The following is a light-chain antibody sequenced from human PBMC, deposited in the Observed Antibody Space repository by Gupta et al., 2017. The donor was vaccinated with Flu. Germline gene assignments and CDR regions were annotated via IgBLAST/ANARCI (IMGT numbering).Light chain of an antibody. CDR2: END. J-gene: IGLJ1*01. Sequence: VLTPSRSVSESPGLTVLITCTRSSGSIASSSLQCYQHRPGSPPPSVIYENDQRDTGGPDRVSGSSDSSSNTASLTISGQRAEDEADYYCQTYVGNKRYVFGAGTNVAVL. CDR3: QTYVGNKRYV. V-gene: IGLV6-57*01. CDR1: SGSIASSS.